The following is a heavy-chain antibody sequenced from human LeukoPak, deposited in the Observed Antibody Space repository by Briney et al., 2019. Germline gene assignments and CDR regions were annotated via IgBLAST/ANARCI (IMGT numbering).Heavy chain of an antibody. Sequence: SETLSLTCTVSGGSISSYYWSWIRQPPGKGLEWIGYIYYSGSTNYNPSLKSRVTISVDTSKNQFSLKLSSVTAADTAVYYCARAAYSYYYYYYGMDVWGQGTTVTVSS. D-gene: IGHD5-18*01. J-gene: IGHJ6*02. V-gene: IGHV4-59*01. CDR3: ARAAYSYYYYYYGMDV. CDR2: IYYSGST. CDR1: GGSISSYY.